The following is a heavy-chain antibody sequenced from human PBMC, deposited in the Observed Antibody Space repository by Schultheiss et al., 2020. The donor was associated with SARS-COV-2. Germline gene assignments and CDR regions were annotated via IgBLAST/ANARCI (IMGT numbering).Heavy chain of an antibody. Sequence: SETLSLTCTVPGGSISSSSYYWGWIRQPPGKGLEWIGSSHLTGRTYYNPSLQGQVTISVDTSKIQFCLKLSYVTAADTAVYYCARKYPVVGLEWSRWGQGTLGTSSS. J-gene: IGHJ1*01. CDR3: ARKYPVVGLEWSR. V-gene: IGHV4-39*01. CDR2: SHLTGRT. D-gene: IGHD3-3*01. CDR1: GGSISSSSYY.